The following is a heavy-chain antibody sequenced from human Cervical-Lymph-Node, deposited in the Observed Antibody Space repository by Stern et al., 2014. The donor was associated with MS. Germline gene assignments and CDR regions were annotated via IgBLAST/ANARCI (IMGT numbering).Heavy chain of an antibody. V-gene: IGHV5-51*01. CDR3: ARQRYFDY. CDR1: GYTFTSYW. Sequence: EVQRVESGPEVKRPGEFLKISCQASGYTFTSYWIGRVRQMPGKGLEWIAIIFPGGSDIRSSPSFQGQVTISADKSSSPAYLQWNNLKASDTAIYYCARQRYFDYWGQGTLVTVSS. J-gene: IGHJ4*02. CDR2: IFPGGSDI.